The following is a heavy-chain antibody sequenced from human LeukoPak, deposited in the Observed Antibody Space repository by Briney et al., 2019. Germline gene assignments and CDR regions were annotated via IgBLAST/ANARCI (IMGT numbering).Heavy chain of an antibody. CDR3: VTGSGY. D-gene: IGHD3-10*01. CDR2: ISSNGDNT. Sequence: GGSLRLSCSVSGFTFSTYVMQWVRQAPGKGLECVSAISSNGDNTYYADSVKGRFTISRDNSQNTLYLQMSSLRADDTAVYYCVTGSGYWGQGTLVTVSS. J-gene: IGHJ4*02. V-gene: IGHV3-64D*06. CDR1: GFTFSTYV.